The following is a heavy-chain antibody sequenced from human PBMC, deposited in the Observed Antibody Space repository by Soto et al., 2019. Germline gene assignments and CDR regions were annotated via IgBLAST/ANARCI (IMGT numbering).Heavy chain of an antibody. J-gene: IGHJ6*02. CDR2: IYYSGST. Sequence: SETLSLTCAVSGDSNSSYYWSWIRQPPGKGLEWIGYIYYSGSTNYNPSLKSRVTISVDTSKNQFSLKLSSVTAADTAVYYCASDGGSGYYGMDVWGQGTTVTVS. D-gene: IGHD3-10*01. V-gene: IGHV4-59*08. CDR1: GDSNSSYY. CDR3: ASDGGSGYYGMDV.